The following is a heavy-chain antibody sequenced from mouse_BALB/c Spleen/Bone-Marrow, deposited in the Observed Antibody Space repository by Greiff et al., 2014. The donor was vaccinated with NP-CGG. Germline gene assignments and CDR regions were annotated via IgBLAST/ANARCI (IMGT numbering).Heavy chain of an antibody. CDR2: INPSNGRT. CDR1: GYTFTSYW. V-gene: IGHV1S81*02. D-gene: IGHD1-1*01. CDR3: ARYLHYYGSSYGYFDV. Sequence: VQLQQSGAELVKPGASVKLSCKASGYTFTSYWMHWVKQRPGQGLEWIGEINPSNGRTNYNEKFKSKATLTVDKSSSTAYMQLSSLTSEDPAVYYCARYLHYYGSSYGYFDVWGAGTTVTVSS. J-gene: IGHJ1*01.